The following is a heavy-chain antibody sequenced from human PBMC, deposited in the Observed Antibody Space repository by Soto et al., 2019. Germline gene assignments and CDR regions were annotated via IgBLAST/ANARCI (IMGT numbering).Heavy chain of an antibody. CDR2: VYSTGTT. Sequence: SETLSLTCAVSGDSVSSSDFYWTWIRQPPGKPLEWIGYVYSTGTTNYSPSLKSRVDMSVDTSENQFSLKVRSVTAADAAVYYCAKNLPRTGRFDYWGQGTVVTVSS. J-gene: IGHJ4*02. CDR3: AKNLPRTGRFDY. V-gene: IGHV4-61*08. CDR1: GDSVSSSDFY.